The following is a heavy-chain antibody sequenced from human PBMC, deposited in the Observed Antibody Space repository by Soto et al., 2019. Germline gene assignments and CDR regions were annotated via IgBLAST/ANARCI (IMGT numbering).Heavy chain of an antibody. D-gene: IGHD3-9*01. J-gene: IGHJ6*02. V-gene: IGHV1-69*01. CDR1: GGTFSSYA. CDR2: IIPIFGTA. Sequence: QVQLVQSGAEVKKPGSSVKVSCKASGGTFSSYAISWVRQAPGQGLEWMGGIIPIFGTANYAQKVQGRVTITADESTSTAYMELSSLRSEDTAVYYCARAVRHYDILTGALTARTPDFYGMDVWGQGTTVTVSS. CDR3: ARAVRHYDILTGALTARTPDFYGMDV.